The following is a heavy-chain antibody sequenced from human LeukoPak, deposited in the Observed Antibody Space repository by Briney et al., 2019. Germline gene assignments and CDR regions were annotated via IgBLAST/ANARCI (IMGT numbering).Heavy chain of an antibody. D-gene: IGHD3-16*02. Sequence: AGGSLRLSCAASGFTFSSYWMHWVRQAPGKGLEWVSAISGSGGSTYYADSVKGRFTISRDNSKNTLYLQMNSLRAEDTAVYYCAKDLGYYVWGSYRPQHDAFDIWGQGTMVTVSS. V-gene: IGHV3-23*01. CDR1: GFTFSSYW. CDR2: ISGSGGST. CDR3: AKDLGYYVWGSYRPQHDAFDI. J-gene: IGHJ3*02.